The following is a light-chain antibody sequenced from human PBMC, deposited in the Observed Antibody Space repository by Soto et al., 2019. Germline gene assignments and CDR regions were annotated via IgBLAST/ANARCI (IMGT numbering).Light chain of an antibody. Sequence: EIVLTQSPATLSLSPGERATLSCRASQSVSSYLAWYQQKPGQAPRLLIYDASNRATGIPARFSGSGSGTAFPLIISSLEHEDFAVYCCQQRYSCPCTFGGGTKVEI. CDR2: DAS. J-gene: IGKJ4*01. CDR3: QQRYSCPCT. V-gene: IGKV3-11*01. CDR1: QSVSSY.